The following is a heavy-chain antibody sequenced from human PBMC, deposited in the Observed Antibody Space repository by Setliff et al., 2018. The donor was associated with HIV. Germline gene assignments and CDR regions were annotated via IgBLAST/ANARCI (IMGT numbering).Heavy chain of an antibody. CDR2: IKEDGSEK. J-gene: IGHJ4*02. CDR1: GFLFHTYW. D-gene: IGHD6-25*01. CDR3: ARYSPRGYTLTGPY. V-gene: IGHV3-7*05. Sequence: PGGSLRLSCAASGFLFHTYWMSWVRQAPGKGLEWVANIKEDGSEKYYVDSVKGRFTISRDNAENSLYLQMNSLTAEDTAVYYCARYSPRGYTLTGPYWGQGTLVTVSS.